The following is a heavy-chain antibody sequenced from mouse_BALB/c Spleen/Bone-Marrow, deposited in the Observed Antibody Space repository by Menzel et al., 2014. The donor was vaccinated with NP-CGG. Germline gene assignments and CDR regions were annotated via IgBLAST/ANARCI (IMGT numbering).Heavy chain of an antibody. Sequence: EVQLQESGGGLVQPGGSRKLSCAASGFTFSSFGMHWVRQAPGRGLEWVAYIRSGSSTIFYADTVKGRFTISRDNPKNTLFLQMTSLRSEDTAMYYCARGGNWEDFDYWGQGTTLTVSS. CDR3: ARGGNWEDFDY. D-gene: IGHD4-1*01. CDR2: IRSGSSTI. J-gene: IGHJ2*01. CDR1: GFTFSSFG. V-gene: IGHV5-17*02.